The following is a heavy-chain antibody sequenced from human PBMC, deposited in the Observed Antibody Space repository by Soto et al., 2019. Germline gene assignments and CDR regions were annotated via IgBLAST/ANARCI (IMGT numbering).Heavy chain of an antibody. CDR1: GGSISSSSYY. CDR3: ANQGYSYGFVLPFFYYGMDV. J-gene: IGHJ6*02. V-gene: IGHV4-39*02. Sequence: SETLSLTCTVSGGSISSSSYYWGWIRQPPGKGLEWIGSIYYSGRTYYNPSLKRRVTISVYTSKNHFSLKLSSVTAADTAVYSCANQGYSYGFVLPFFYYGMDVWGQGTTVTVSS. D-gene: IGHD5-18*01. CDR2: IYYSGRT.